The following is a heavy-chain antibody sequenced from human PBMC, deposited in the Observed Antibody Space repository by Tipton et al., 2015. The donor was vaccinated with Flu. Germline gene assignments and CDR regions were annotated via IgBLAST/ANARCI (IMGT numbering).Heavy chain of an antibody. D-gene: IGHD3-16*02. CDR2: IYNAGNT. Sequence: TLSLTCTVSDDSISTYYFSWSRQPPGKGLEWIGYIYNAGNTNYNPSLKSRVTISADTSKKQLFLKLWSVTAADTAVYFCARRGYLGRAYDDWGQGVLVTVSS. CDR1: DDSISTYY. J-gene: IGHJ4*02. CDR3: ARRGYLGRAYDD. V-gene: IGHV4-59*01.